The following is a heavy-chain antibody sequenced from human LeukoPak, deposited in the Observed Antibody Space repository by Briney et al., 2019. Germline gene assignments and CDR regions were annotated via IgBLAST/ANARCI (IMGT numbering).Heavy chain of an antibody. J-gene: IGHJ6*03. V-gene: IGHV1-69*13. CDR1: GGTFSSYA. CDR2: IIPIFGTA. Sequence: SVKVSCKASGGTFSSYAISWVRQAPGQGLEWMGGIIPIFGTATYAQKFQGRVTITADESTSTAYMELSSLRSEDTAVYYCARVGVGAARPYYYYYMDVWGKGTTVTVSS. CDR3: ARVGVGAARPYYYYYMDV. D-gene: IGHD6-6*01.